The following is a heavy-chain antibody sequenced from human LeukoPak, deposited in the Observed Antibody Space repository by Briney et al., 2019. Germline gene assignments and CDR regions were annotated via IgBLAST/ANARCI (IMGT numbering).Heavy chain of an antibody. J-gene: IGHJ4*02. CDR1: GYTFTGYY. Sequence: ASVKVSCKASGYTFTGYYMHWVRQAPGQGLEWMGWINPNSGGTNYAQKFQGRVTMTRDTSISTAYMELSRLRSDDTAVYYCARAEVIVVVPAAPFDYWGQGTLVTVSS. CDR3: ARAEVIVVVPAAPFDY. D-gene: IGHD2-2*01. V-gene: IGHV1-2*02. CDR2: INPNSGGT.